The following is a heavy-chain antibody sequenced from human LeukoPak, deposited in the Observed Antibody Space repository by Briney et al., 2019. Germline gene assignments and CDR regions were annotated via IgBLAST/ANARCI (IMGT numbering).Heavy chain of an antibody. CDR3: ARLPGPYETSDYYHVDY. CDR1: GFTFRSYW. CDR2: INTDGSRT. D-gene: IGHD3-22*01. Sequence: QAGGSLRLSCAASGFTFRSYWMHWVRQAPGKGLVWVSRINTDGSRTSYADSVKGRFTISRDNAKNTLYLQMNSLRAEDTAVYYCARLPGPYETSDYYHVDYWGQGTLVTVSS. V-gene: IGHV3-74*01. J-gene: IGHJ4*02.